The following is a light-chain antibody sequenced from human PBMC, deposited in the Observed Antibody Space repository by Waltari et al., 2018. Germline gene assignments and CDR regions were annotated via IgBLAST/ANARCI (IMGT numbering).Light chain of an antibody. CDR3: QQYNEYPLS. V-gene: IGKV1-5*03. Sequence: DIQMTQNPFSLSAAVGDRVPITCRASQRIGSWLSWYQQKPGKSPDLLIYKSSVLRDGVPSRFSATGSGTDFTLTIMSLQPEDLATYFCQQYNEYPLSFGGGTKVEI. J-gene: IGKJ4*01. CDR1: QRIGSW. CDR2: KSS.